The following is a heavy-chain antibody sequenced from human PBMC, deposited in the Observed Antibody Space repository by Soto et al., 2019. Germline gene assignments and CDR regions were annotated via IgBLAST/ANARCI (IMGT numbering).Heavy chain of an antibody. CDR2: ISYDGSNK. V-gene: IGHV3-30*18. Sequence: QVQLVESGGGVVQPGRSLRLSCAASGFTFSSYGMHWVRQAPGKGLEWVAVISYDGSNKYYADSVKGRFTISRDNSKNPLYLEMNSLRAEETAVYYCAKVGELVWWRTVYVDYWGQGTLGTGSS. J-gene: IGHJ4*02. D-gene: IGHD2-21*01. CDR1: GFTFSSYG. CDR3: AKVGELVWWRTVYVDY.